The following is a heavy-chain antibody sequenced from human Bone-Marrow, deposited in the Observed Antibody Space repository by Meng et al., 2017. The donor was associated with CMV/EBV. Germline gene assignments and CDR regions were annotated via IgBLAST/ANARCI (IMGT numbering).Heavy chain of an antibody. CDR1: GGSFSGYY. D-gene: IGHD2-2*01. CDR3: ARVRVPAATRYWFDP. CDR2: INHSGST. V-gene: IGHV4-34*01. Sequence: SETLSLTCAVYGGSFSGYYWSWIRQPPGKGLEWIGEINHSGSTNYNPSLKSRVTISVDTSKNQFSLKLSSVTAADTAVYYCARVRVPAATRYWFDPWGQGTLVTVSS. J-gene: IGHJ5*02.